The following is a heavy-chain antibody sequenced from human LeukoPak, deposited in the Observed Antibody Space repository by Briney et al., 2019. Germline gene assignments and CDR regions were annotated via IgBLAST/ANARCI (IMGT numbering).Heavy chain of an antibody. CDR2: ISAYNGNT. CDR3: AREDCSSTSCYVNWFDP. Sequence: ASVKVSCKASGYTFTSYGISWVRQAPGQGLEWMGWISAYNGNTNYAQKLQGGVTMTTDTSTSTAYMELRSLRSDDTAVYYCAREDCSSTSCYVNWFDPWGQGTLVTVSS. CDR1: GYTFTSYG. V-gene: IGHV1-18*04. D-gene: IGHD2-2*01. J-gene: IGHJ5*02.